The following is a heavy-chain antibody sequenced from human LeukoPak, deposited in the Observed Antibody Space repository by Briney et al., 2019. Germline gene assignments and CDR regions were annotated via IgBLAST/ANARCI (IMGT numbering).Heavy chain of an antibody. CDR1: GFTFSSYA. CDR2: ISGSGGST. D-gene: IGHD3-9*01. Sequence: GGSLRLSCAASGFTFSSYAMSWVRQAPGKGLEWVSAISGSGGSTYYADSVKGRFTISRDNSKDTLYLQMNSLRAEDTAVYYCAKDVLRYFDWLFDYWGQGTLVTVSS. J-gene: IGHJ4*02. V-gene: IGHV3-23*01. CDR3: AKDVLRYFDWLFDY.